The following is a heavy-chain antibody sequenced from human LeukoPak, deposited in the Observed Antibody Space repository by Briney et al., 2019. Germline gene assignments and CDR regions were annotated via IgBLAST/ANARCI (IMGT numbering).Heavy chain of an antibody. CDR2: ISGSGGST. D-gene: IGHD1-26*01. CDR1: GFTVSSNY. J-gene: IGHJ4*02. V-gene: IGHV3-23*01. Sequence: QPGGSLRLSCAASGFTVSSNYMSWVRQAPGKGLEWVSAISGSGGSTYYADSVKGRFTISRDNSKNTLYLQMNSLRAEDTAVYYSAVGSYLGRNFDYWGQGTLVTVSS. CDR3: AVGSYLGRNFDY.